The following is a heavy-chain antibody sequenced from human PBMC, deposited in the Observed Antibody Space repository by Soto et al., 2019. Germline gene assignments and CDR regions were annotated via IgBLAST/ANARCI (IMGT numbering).Heavy chain of an antibody. CDR1: GFTFSSYA. V-gene: IGHV3-23*01. D-gene: IGHD4-17*01. J-gene: IGHJ4*02. CDR2: ISGSGGST. CDR3: ANLGYPRTVTEFDY. Sequence: GGSLRLSCAASGFTFSSYAMSWVRQAPGKGLEWVSAISGSGGSTYYADSVKGRFTISRDNSKNTLYLQMNSLRAEDTAVYYCANLGYPRTVTEFDYWGQGTLVTVSS.